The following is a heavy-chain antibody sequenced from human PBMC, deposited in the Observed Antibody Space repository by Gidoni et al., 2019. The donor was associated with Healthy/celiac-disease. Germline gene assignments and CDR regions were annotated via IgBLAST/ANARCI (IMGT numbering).Heavy chain of an antibody. V-gene: IGHV4-30-4*01. CDR3: ARDQFISGSYYTLD. J-gene: IGHJ3*01. CDR1: VGSIGIGGTY. D-gene: IGHD1-26*01. CDR2: IYYSGST. Sequence: QVQLQESGPGLVKPSQTLSLTCTVSVGSIGIGGTYWSWIRQPPGNVLEWIGYIYYSGSTYYNPSLKSRVTISVDTSKYQFSLKLSSVTAADTAVYYCARDQFISGSYYTLDWGQGTMVTVSS.